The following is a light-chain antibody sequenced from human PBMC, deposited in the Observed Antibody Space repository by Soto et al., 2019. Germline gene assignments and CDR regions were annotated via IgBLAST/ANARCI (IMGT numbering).Light chain of an antibody. Sequence: QSVLTQPASVSGSPGQSITISCTGTSSDVGGYNYVSWYQQHPGKVPKLMIFEVSNRPSGVSNRFSGSKSGNTASLTISGLQAEDEADYYCSSYTTSRTLVFGPGTKVTVL. CDR3: SSYTTSRTLV. J-gene: IGLJ1*01. V-gene: IGLV2-14*01. CDR1: SSDVGGYNY. CDR2: EVS.